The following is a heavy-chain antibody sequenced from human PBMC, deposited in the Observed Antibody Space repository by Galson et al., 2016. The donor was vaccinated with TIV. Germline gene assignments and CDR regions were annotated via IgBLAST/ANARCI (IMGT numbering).Heavy chain of an antibody. CDR1: GFRFSDYY. J-gene: IGHJ4*02. D-gene: IGHD6-19*01. CDR2: ISQNGVT. V-gene: IGHV3-11*01. CDR3: ARWDGGCDY. Sequence: SLRLSCAASGFRFSDYYMTWMRLAPGKGLEWVSYISQNGVTVYADSVKGRFVISRDNNKQSLSLHMTNLRAADTAIYYCARWDGGCDYWGQGVLVTVSS.